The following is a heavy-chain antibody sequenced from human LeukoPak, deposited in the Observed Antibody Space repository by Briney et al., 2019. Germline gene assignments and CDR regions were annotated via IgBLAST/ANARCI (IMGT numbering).Heavy chain of an antibody. J-gene: IGHJ4*02. Sequence: PGGSLRLSRTASGFTFGDFAMSWVRQAPGKGLEWVGIIRSKAYGGTTEYAASVKGRFTISRDDSKSIAYLQMNSLKTEDTAVYYCSRTYSSGGRGLDYWGQGTLVTVSS. V-gene: IGHV3-49*04. CDR2: IRSKAYGGTT. CDR1: GFTFGDFA. D-gene: IGHD6-19*01. CDR3: SRTYSSGGRGLDY.